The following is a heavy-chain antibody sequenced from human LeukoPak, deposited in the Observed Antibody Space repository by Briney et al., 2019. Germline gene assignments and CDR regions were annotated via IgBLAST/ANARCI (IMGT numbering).Heavy chain of an antibody. CDR2: IIPIFGTA. CDR3: AGVKMMAQRPGFDY. CDR1: GGTFSSYA. J-gene: IGHJ4*02. Sequence: ASVKVSCKASGGTFSSYAISWVRQAPGQGLEWMGGIIPIFGTANYAQKFQGRVTITTDESTSTAYMELSSLRSEDTAVYYCAGVKMMAQRPGFDYWGQGTLVTVSS. V-gene: IGHV1-69*05. D-gene: IGHD5-24*01.